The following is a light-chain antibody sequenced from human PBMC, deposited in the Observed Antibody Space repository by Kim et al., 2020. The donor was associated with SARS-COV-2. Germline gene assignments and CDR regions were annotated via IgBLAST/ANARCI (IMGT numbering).Light chain of an antibody. Sequence: SVSVGDRVTITCRASQNITNFLNWYQQKPGRAPKLLIYDASKLETGVPSRFSSSGSGTDFALSISGLQPEDIATYYCHQFANLPLTFGQGTKLEI. V-gene: IGKV1-33*01. CDR1: QNITNF. CDR3: HQFANLPLT. J-gene: IGKJ2*01. CDR2: DAS.